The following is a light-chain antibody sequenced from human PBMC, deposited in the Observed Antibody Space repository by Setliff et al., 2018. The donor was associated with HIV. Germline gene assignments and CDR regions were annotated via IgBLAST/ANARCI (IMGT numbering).Light chain of an antibody. CDR1: SSDVGGYNY. CDR3: TSYTSSNTLR. CDR2: DVT. V-gene: IGLV2-14*01. Sequence: QSMLTQPASVSGSPGQSITISCTGTSSDVGGYNYVSWYQQHPGKAPKLIICDVTKRPSGVPNRFSGSKSGNTASLTISGLQAEDEADYYCTSYTSSNTLRFGGGTKVTVL. J-gene: IGLJ2*01.